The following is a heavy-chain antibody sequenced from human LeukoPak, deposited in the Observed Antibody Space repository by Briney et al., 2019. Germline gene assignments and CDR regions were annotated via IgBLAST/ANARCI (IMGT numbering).Heavy chain of an antibody. D-gene: IGHD3-22*01. J-gene: IGHJ4*02. CDR1: GGSISSYY. CDR3: ARARHYDRSGYHRAFDY. Sequence: PSETLSLTCTVSGGSISSYYWTWIRQPPGKGLEWSGYIDYSGSTNYNPSLKSRVTISVDTSKNKFSLKLDSVTAADTAVYYCARARHYDRSGYHRAFDYWGQGTLVTVSS. CDR2: IDYSGST. V-gene: IGHV4-59*01.